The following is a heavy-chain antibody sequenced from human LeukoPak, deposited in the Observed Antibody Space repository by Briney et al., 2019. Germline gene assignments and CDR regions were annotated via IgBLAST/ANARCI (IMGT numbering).Heavy chain of an antibody. CDR1: GFTFTTYY. CDR3: ARENWANDY. CDR2: INQDGSQR. J-gene: IGHJ4*02. D-gene: IGHD7-27*01. Sequence: GGSLRLSRAASGFTFTTYYMTWVRQAPGKGLEWVANINQDGSQRIYVDSVKGRFTLSRDNAKNSLYLQMNSLRAEDTAVYYCARENWANDYWGQGTLVTVSS. V-gene: IGHV3-7*01.